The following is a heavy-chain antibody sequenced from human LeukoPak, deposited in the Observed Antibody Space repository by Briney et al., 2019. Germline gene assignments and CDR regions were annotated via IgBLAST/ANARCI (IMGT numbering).Heavy chain of an antibody. CDR3: AKEPHNYYDQPYYSDY. J-gene: IGHJ4*02. V-gene: IGHV3-23*01. CDR1: GFTFSSYA. D-gene: IGHD3-22*01. Sequence: QSGGSLRLSCAASGFTFSSYAMSWVRQAPGKGLEWVSTISGSGGSTYYADSVKGRFTISRDNSKNTLYLQMNSLRAEDTAVYYCAKEPHNYYDQPYYSDYWGQGTLVTVSS. CDR2: ISGSGGST.